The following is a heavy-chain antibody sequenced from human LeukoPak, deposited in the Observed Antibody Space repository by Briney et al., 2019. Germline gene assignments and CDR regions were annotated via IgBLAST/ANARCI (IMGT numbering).Heavy chain of an antibody. CDR1: GFTFSRYG. D-gene: IGHD3-22*01. V-gene: IGHV3-30*18. CDR2: ISYDGSDK. Sequence: GGSLRLSCAASGFTFSRYGMHWVRQAPGKGLEWVATISYDGSDKWYGDSVKGRFTIPRDNSQNSLYLLMNSLRAEDTAVYYCAKDGLSGSAQRYYFDYWGQGTLVTVSS. J-gene: IGHJ4*02. CDR3: AKDGLSGSAQRYYFDY.